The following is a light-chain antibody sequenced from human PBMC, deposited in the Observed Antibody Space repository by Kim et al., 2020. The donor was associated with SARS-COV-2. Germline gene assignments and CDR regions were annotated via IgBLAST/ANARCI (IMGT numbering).Light chain of an antibody. Sequence: DIVMTQSPLSLPVTPGEPASISCRSSQSLLHSNGYNYLDWYLQKPGQSPQLLIYLGSNRASGVPGRFSGSGSGTDFTLKISRVEAEDVGVYYCMQALQTPWTFGQGTKLEI. CDR2: LGS. V-gene: IGKV2-28*01. CDR1: QSLLHSNGYNY. J-gene: IGKJ1*01. CDR3: MQALQTPWT.